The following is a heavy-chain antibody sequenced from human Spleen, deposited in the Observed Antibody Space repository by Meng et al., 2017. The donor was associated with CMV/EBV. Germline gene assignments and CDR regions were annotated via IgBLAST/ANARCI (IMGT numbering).Heavy chain of an antibody. Sequence: GGSLRLSCAASGFTFSSYWMSWVRQAPGKGLEWVANIKQDGSEKYYVDSVKGRFTISRDNSKNTLYLQMNSLRAEDTAVYYCAKDRRITMIVVVKPHYFDYWGQGTLVTVSS. V-gene: IGHV3-7*01. CDR3: AKDRRITMIVVVKPHYFDY. CDR1: GFTFSSYW. D-gene: IGHD3-22*01. J-gene: IGHJ4*02. CDR2: IKQDGSEK.